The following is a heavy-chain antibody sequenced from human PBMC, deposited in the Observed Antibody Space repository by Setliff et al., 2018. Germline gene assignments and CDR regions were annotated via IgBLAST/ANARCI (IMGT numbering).Heavy chain of an antibody. CDR2: IYYSGST. CDR1: GGSISSYY. V-gene: IGHV4-59*12. CDR3: ARSQSGSYFYYYYYGMDV. Sequence: PSETLSLTCTVSGGSISSYYWSWIRQPPGKGLEWIGYIYYSGSTNYNPSLKSRVTISVDTSKNQFSLKLSSVTAADTAVYYCARSQSGSYFYYYYYGMDVWGQGTTVTVSS. D-gene: IGHD1-26*01. J-gene: IGHJ6*02.